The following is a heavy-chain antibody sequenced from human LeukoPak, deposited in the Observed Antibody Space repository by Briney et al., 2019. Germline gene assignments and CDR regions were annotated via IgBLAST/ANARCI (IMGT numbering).Heavy chain of an antibody. D-gene: IGHD2-15*01. CDR1: GFIFSSYA. CDR3: APPGAALDFDY. CDR2: ISASGTTT. J-gene: IGHJ4*02. Sequence: GGSLRLSCAASGFIFSSYAMSWVRQAPGKGLEWVSAISASGTTTYYADSVKGRFTISRDNSKNSLYLQMNSLRAEDTAVYYCAPPGAALDFDYWGQGTLVTVSS. V-gene: IGHV3-23*01.